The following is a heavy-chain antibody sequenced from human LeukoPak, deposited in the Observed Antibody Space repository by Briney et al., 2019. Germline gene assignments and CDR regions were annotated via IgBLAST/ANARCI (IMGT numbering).Heavy chain of an antibody. CDR1: RFRFSTFP. J-gene: IGHJ3*02. CDR3: AKSLLTTATGTGRAFDI. Sequence: PGRSLRLSCAASRFRFSTFPMGWVRQAPGKGLEWVSGISAGGETTFYADSVRGRLTISRDNSKNTLYLQMNSLRADDTAVYYCAKSLLTTATGTGRAFDIWGQGTMVTVPS. D-gene: IGHD1-1*01. CDR2: ISAGGETT. V-gene: IGHV3-23*01.